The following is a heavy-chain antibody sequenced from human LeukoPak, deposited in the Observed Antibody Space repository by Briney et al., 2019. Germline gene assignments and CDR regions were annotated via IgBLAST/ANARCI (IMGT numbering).Heavy chain of an antibody. CDR3: ARFDYGGNLGFDY. D-gene: IGHD4-23*01. Sequence: GGSLRLSCAASGFTFSSYWMHWVRQAPGKGLVWVSRINSDGSSTSYADSVKGRFTISRDNAKNTLYLQMNSLRAEDTAVYYCARFDYGGNLGFDYWGQGTLVTVSS. CDR1: GFTFSSYW. V-gene: IGHV3-74*01. J-gene: IGHJ4*02. CDR2: INSDGSST.